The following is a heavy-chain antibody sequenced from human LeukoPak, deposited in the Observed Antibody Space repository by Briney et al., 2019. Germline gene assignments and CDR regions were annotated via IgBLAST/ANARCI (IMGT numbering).Heavy chain of an antibody. J-gene: IGHJ4*02. CDR1: GFTFSRYW. V-gene: IGHV3-74*01. Sequence: GGSLRLSCVASGFTFSRYWMHWVRQAPGKGLVWVSRINSDERSTNYADSVKGRFSISRDNAENTLYLQMNSLRVEDTAVYYCVRGADTGYSSDSWGQGTLVTVSS. D-gene: IGHD3-9*01. CDR3: VRGADTGYSSDS. CDR2: INSDERST.